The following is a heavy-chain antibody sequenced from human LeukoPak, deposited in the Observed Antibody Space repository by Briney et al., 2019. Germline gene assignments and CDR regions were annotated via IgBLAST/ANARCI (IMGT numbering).Heavy chain of an antibody. J-gene: IGHJ6*04. Sequence: GMSLRLSCAAFRFTFTSYDMHWVRQAQGKGLEGVVVVAYDGTNKQYTDPVKGRFTSSRDNYKNTLYLQMNRLRAEDTAVYYCAKDRFGVTMVRAGDYYYSMDVWGKGTTVTVSS. CDR2: VAYDGTNK. D-gene: IGHD3-10*01. CDR3: AKDRFGVTMVRAGDYYYSMDV. V-gene: IGHV3-30*18. CDR1: RFTFTSYD.